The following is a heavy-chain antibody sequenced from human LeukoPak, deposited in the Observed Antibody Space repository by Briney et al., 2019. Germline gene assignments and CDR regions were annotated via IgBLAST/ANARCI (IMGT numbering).Heavy chain of an antibody. CDR3: AKVWYGSATLGWFDP. J-gene: IGHJ5*02. CDR2: VYYTGST. D-gene: IGHD3-10*01. Sequence: PSETLSLTCTVSGGSISSSTYYWGWIRQPPGEGLERIGPVYYTGSTYYNPSLRSRVTISVDTSKNQFSLKLSSVTAADTAVFYCAKVWYGSATLGWFDPWGQGTLVTVSS. V-gene: IGHV4-39*01. CDR1: GGSISSSTYY.